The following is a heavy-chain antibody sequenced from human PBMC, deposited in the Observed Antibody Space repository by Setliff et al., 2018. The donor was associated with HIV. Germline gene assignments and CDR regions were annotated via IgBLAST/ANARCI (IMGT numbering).Heavy chain of an antibody. CDR2: IYPDDSAT. D-gene: IGHD6-13*01. CDR1: GYSFTSYW. CDR3: ARHLIPGDPRYSSSWYY. J-gene: IGHJ4*02. V-gene: IGHV5-51*01. Sequence: GESLKISCKGSGYSFTSYWIGWVRQMPGKGLEWMGIIYPDDSATRYSPSFQGQVTLSADKSISTAYLQWSSLKASDTAMYYCARHLIPGDPRYSSSWYYWGQGTLVTVSS.